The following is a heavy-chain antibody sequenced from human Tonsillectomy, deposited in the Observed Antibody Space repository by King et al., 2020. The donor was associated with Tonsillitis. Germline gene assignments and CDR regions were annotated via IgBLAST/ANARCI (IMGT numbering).Heavy chain of an antibody. Sequence: QLVQSGGGLVKPGGSLRLSCAASGFTFNTYSMNWVRQAPGKGLEWVSSISSSSSYIDYADSVKGRFTISRDNSKNSLYLQMNSLRADDTAVYYCARVAPDYGDYPYYFDPWGQGTLVTVSS. CDR2: ISSSSSYI. V-gene: IGHV3-21*01. J-gene: IGHJ4*02. D-gene: IGHD4-17*01. CDR3: ARVAPDYGDYPYYFDP. CDR1: GFTFNTYS.